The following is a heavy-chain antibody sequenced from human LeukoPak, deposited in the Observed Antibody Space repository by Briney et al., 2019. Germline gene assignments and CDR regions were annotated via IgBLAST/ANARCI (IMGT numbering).Heavy chain of an antibody. D-gene: IGHD4-11*01. Sequence: GSLRLSCAASGFPFSTYAMSWVRQAPGKGLEWVSLITGSSISTNYADSVKGRFTISRDNSKNTLYLQMDSLRAEDTAVYYCAQDRGDYRLFDYWGQGTQVTVSS. CDR3: AQDRGDYRLFDY. V-gene: IGHV3-23*01. CDR2: ITGSSIST. CDR1: GFPFSTYA. J-gene: IGHJ4*02.